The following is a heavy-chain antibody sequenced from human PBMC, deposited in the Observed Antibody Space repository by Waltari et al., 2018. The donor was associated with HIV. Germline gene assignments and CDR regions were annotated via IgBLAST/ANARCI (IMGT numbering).Heavy chain of an antibody. V-gene: IGHV3-30*14. CDR1: GFDFRSGL. D-gene: IGHD3-22*01. CDR2: TSHGGINK. Sequence: QMHLVESGGGVVQPGRSSRLPCATSGFDFRSGLSHWVSQAPGKWQGWGEATSHGGINKQYEEASKERISISRYESKETLSLQRDSLSSADMAVYCCAREIGSSGCAVFFDLWGHVTLVTVSS. J-gene: IGHJ4*01. CDR3: AREIGSSGCAVFFDL.